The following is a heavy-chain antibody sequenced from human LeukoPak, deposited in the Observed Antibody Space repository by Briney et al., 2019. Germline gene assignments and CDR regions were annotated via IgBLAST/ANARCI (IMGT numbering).Heavy chain of an antibody. CDR3: AKDTSPLSGSYYYFDY. CDR1: GFTFSSYG. D-gene: IGHD1-26*01. CDR2: ISGSGGST. V-gene: IGHV3-23*01. Sequence: PGGSLRLSCAASGFTFSSYGMSWVRQAPGKGLEWVSAISGSGGSTYYADSVKGRFTISRDNSKNTLYLQMNSLRAEDTAVYYCAKDTSPLSGSYYYFDYWGQGTLVTVSS. J-gene: IGHJ4*02.